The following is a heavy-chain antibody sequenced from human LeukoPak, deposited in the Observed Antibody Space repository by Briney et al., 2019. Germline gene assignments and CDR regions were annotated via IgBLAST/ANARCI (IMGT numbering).Heavy chain of an antibody. CDR3: ATRARPLGYCSSTSCRYFDY. D-gene: IGHD2-2*01. Sequence: ASVKVSCKVSGYTLTELSMHWVRQAPGKGLEWMGGFDPEDGETIYAQKFQGRVTMTEDTSTDTAYMELSSLRSEDTAVYYCATRARPLGYCSSTSCRYFDYWGQGTLVTVFS. V-gene: IGHV1-24*01. J-gene: IGHJ4*02. CDR2: FDPEDGET. CDR1: GYTLTELS.